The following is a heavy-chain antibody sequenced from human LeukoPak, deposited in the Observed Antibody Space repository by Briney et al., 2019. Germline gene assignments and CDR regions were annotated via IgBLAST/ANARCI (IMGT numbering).Heavy chain of an antibody. Sequence: LSETLSLTCSVSGASISGGTYYWGWIRQPPGKGLEGIGSIYYTGSTYDNPSLKIRVTISVDTSNNQFSLKLSSVTAADTAVYYGARRGGSGRPFDYWGQGTLVTVSS. CDR1: GASISGGTYY. J-gene: IGHJ4*02. D-gene: IGHD1-26*01. CDR2: IYYTGST. V-gene: IGHV4-39*01. CDR3: ARRGGSGRPFDY.